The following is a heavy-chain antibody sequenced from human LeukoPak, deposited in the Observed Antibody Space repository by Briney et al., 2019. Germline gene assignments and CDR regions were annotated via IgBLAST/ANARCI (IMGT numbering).Heavy chain of an antibody. Sequence: GGSLRLSCAASGFTFRQYAMSWVRQAPGKGLEWVANINQDGSETYYVDSVKGRFTISRDNAKNSLYLQMNSLRAEDTAVYYCARIDYDFWSGRTPFDYWGQGTLVTVSS. CDR2: INQDGSET. V-gene: IGHV3-7*03. J-gene: IGHJ4*02. CDR3: ARIDYDFWSGRTPFDY. D-gene: IGHD3-3*01. CDR1: GFTFRQYA.